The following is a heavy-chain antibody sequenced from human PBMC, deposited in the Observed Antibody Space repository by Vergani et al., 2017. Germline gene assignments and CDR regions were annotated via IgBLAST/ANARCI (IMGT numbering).Heavy chain of an antibody. CDR1: GYIFSNFW. V-gene: IGHV5-51*01. CDR2: IFPGDSQI. CDR3: ARLGDGYYYHGFDI. J-gene: IGHJ3*02. D-gene: IGHD3-3*01. Sequence: EKQLVQSGSETKKPGESLKISCQAFGYIFSNFWIGWVRQRAGRGLEWMGLIFPGDSQIRSSLSFQGRVTISADKSISTAYLQWYSLQASDTAMYYCARLGDGYYYHGFDIWGQGTAVTVSS.